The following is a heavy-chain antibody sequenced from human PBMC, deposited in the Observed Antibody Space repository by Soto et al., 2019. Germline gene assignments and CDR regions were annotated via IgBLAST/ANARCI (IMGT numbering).Heavy chain of an antibody. CDR2: ISGSGGST. CDR3: AKSGYSDTSGPTRLFGY. V-gene: IGHV3-23*01. CDR1: GFTFSSYA. J-gene: IGHJ4*02. Sequence: EVQLLESGGGLVQPGGSLRLSCAASGFTFSSYAMSWARQAPGKGLEWVSGISGSGGSTYYTDSVKGRFTISRDNSKNTLSLQMNSLRAEDTAVYYCAKSGYSDTSGPTRLFGYWGQGTLVTVSS. D-gene: IGHD3-22*01.